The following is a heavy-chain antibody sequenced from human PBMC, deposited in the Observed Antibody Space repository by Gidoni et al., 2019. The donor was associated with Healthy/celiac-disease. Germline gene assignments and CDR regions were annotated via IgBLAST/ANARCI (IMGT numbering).Heavy chain of an antibody. CDR2: IYYSGST. CDR3: ASSRFENYDFWSGYLDY. J-gene: IGHJ4*02. CDR1: GGSISSSSYY. V-gene: IGHV4-39*01. Sequence: QLQLQESGPGLVKPSETLSLTCTVSGGSISSSSYYWGWIRQPPGKGLEWIGSIYYSGSTYYNPSLKSRVTISVDTSKNQFSLKLSSVTAADTAVYYCASSRFENYDFWSGYLDYWGQGTLVTVSS. D-gene: IGHD3-3*01.